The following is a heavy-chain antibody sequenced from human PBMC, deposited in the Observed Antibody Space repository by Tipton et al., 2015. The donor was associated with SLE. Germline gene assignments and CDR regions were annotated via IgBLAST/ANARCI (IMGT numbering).Heavy chain of an antibody. V-gene: IGHV4-39*07. CDR3: ARDKHSSGWDAFDI. CDR2: IYYSGST. CDR1: GGSISSSSYY. Sequence: TLSLTCTVSGGSISSSSYYWGWIRQPPGKGLEWIGSIYYSGSTYYNPSLKSRVTISVDTSKNQFSLKLSSVTAADTAVYYCARDKHSSGWDAFDIWGQGTLVTVSS. D-gene: IGHD6-19*01. J-gene: IGHJ4*02.